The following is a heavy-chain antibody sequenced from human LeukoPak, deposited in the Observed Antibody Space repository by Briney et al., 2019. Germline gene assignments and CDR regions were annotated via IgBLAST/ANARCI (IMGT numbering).Heavy chain of an antibody. CDR2: ISSSGSTI. CDR3: ARDASGYSGNGTCYFDY. J-gene: IGHJ4*02. V-gene: IGHV3-48*03. CDR1: GFNFRSYE. Sequence: GGSLRLSCAASGFNFRSYEMNWVRQAPGKGLEWVSYISSSGSTIYYADSVKGRFTISRDNAKNSLYLQMNSLRAEDTAVYYCARDASGYSGNGTCYFDYWGQGTLVTVSS. D-gene: IGHD5-12*01.